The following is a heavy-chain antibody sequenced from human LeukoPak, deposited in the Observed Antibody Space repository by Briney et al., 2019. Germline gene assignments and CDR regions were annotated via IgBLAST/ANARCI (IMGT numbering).Heavy chain of an antibody. Sequence: GRSLRLSCAASGFTFSSYGMHWVRQAPGKGLEWVAVIWYDGSNKYYADSVKGRFTISRDNSKNTLYLQMNSLRAEDTAVYYCARDALQTKYYYDSSGYYDASGFDYWGQGTLVTVSS. J-gene: IGHJ4*02. CDR1: GFTFSSYG. V-gene: IGHV3-33*01. CDR2: IWYDGSNK. D-gene: IGHD3-22*01. CDR3: ARDALQTKYYYDSSGYYDASGFDY.